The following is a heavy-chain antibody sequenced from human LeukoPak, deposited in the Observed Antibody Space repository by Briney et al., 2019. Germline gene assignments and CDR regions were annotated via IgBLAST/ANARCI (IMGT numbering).Heavy chain of an antibody. CDR2: ISGSGGST. J-gene: IGHJ4*02. CDR3: ASSPYYYDSSGYSNFDY. CDR1: GFTFSSYA. D-gene: IGHD3-22*01. V-gene: IGHV3-23*01. Sequence: GGSLRLSCAASGFTFSSYAMSWVRQAPGKGLEWVSAISGSGGSTYYADSVKGRFTISRDNSKNTLYLQMNSLRAEDTAVYYCASSPYYYDSSGYSNFDYWGQGTLVTVSS.